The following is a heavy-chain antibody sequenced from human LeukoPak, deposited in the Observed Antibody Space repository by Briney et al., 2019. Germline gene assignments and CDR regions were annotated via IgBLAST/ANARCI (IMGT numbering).Heavy chain of an antibody. CDR2: INHSGST. Sequence: SETLSLTCAVYGGSFSGYYWSWLRQPPGKGLEWLGEINHSGSTNYNPSLKSRVTISEDTSKNQFSLKLSSVTAADTAVYYCARGNRIIHYDYVWGRPVDYWGQGTLVTVSS. V-gene: IGHV4-34*01. CDR3: ARGNRIIHYDYVWGRPVDY. D-gene: IGHD3-16*01. CDR1: GGSFSGYY. J-gene: IGHJ4*02.